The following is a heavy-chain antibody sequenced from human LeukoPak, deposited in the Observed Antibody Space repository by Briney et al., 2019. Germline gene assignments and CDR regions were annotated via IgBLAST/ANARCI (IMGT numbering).Heavy chain of an antibody. Sequence: SEALCVSRKVPRGSLRENYWCWIRQSPGKGLGWIAEINHSGGTNYTPWLQCRAAIPSDTSKNRFYLRLSSVTGADTAVRCCARGVFPGIPRKNYFDPWGQGILVTVSS. J-gene: IGHJ5*02. CDR3: ARGVFPGIPRKNYFDP. CDR2: INHSGGT. V-gene: IGHV4-34*01. CDR1: RGSLRENY. D-gene: IGHD1-14*01.